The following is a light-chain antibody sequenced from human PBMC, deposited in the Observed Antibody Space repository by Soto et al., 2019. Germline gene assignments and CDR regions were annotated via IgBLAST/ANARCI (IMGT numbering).Light chain of an antibody. CDR3: LQYYNFSWT. CDR2: AAF. Sequence: AIQVTQSPSSLSASVGDRVTITCRASQDIRNDLAWYQQKPGQAPNLLIFAAFNLQSGVPSRFSGGGSGTHFTLTISSLQTDDFASYFCLQYYNFSWTFGQGTKVDIK. J-gene: IGKJ1*01. V-gene: IGKV1-6*01. CDR1: QDIRND.